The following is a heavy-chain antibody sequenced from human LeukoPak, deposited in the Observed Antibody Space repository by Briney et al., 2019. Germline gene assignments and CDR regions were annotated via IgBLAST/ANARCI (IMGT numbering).Heavy chain of an antibody. V-gene: IGHV4-34*01. CDR1: GVSLNSYY. J-gene: IGHJ5*02. D-gene: IGHD2-2*02. CDR2: INHNGGT. Sequence: PSETLSLTCSVYGVSLNSYYWGWIRQPPGKGLEWIGEINHNGGTKYNPSLKGRVTISVDTSENQFSLNLRSETAADTAVYYCARIRCGRSSAICYNHWGQGALVTVSS. CDR3: ARIRCGRSSAICYNH.